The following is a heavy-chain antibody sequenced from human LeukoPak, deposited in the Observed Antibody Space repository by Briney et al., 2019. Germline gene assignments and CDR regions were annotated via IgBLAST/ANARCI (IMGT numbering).Heavy chain of an antibody. Sequence: ASVKVSCKASGYTFTTYFIHWVRQAPGHGLEWVGVINPSGGSPNYAQKFQGRVTMTRDTSTSTVYMEVSSLRSEDTAVYYCARGSYVLLDYWGQGTLVTVSS. CDR1: GYTFTTYF. D-gene: IGHD1-26*01. CDR3: ARGSYVLLDY. CDR2: INPSGGSP. J-gene: IGHJ4*02. V-gene: IGHV1-46*01.